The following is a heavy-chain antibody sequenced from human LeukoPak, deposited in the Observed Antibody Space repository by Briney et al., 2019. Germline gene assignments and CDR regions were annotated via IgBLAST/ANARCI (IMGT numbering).Heavy chain of an antibody. CDR1: GGSITTTNY. CDR2: ISLSGHP. Sequence: PAGTLSLTCGVSGGSITTTNYWSWVRQPPGQGLEWIGEISLSGHPSFNPSLKSRVTMSLDESTNHLSLNLASVTAADTAVYYCSRESGPFSPFGHWGQGTLVTVTA. J-gene: IGHJ4*02. V-gene: IGHV4-4*02. CDR3: SRESGPFSPFGH. D-gene: IGHD1-26*01.